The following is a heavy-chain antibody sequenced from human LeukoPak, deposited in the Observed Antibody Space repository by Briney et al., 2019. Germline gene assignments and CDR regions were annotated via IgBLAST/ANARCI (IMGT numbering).Heavy chain of an antibody. D-gene: IGHD1-14*01. CDR1: GFTFSSYA. J-gene: IGHJ4*02. Sequence: GGSPRLSCAASGFTFSSYAMSWVRQAPGKGLEWVSAISGSGGSTYYADSVKGRFTISRDNSKNTLYLQMNSLRAEDTAVYYCAKISSPELGGYYFDYWGQGTLVTVSS. CDR2: ISGSGGST. V-gene: IGHV3-23*01. CDR3: AKISSPELGGYYFDY.